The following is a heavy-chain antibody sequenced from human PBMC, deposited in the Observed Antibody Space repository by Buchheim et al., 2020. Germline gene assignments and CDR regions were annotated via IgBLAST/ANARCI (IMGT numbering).Heavy chain of an antibody. CDR1: GFTFRNYG. J-gene: IGHJ4*02. V-gene: IGHV3-33*01. CDR2: VWYDGSDK. CDR3: ARVFWSGYFDY. D-gene: IGHD3-3*01. Sequence: QVPLVESGGGVVQPGRSLRLSCAASGFTFRNYGMHWVRQAPGKGLEWVAIVWYDGSDKYYTDSVKGRFTISRDKSKNTLYLQMDSLRVEDTAVYYCARVFWSGYFDYWGQGTL.